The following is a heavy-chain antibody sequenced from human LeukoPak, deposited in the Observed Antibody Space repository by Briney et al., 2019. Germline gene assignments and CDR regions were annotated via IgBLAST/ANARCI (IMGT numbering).Heavy chain of an antibody. V-gene: IGHV1-18*01. CDR2: ISAYNGNT. J-gene: IGHJ4*02. CDR3: ARGNCGGDCYSFDY. CDR1: GYTFTSHG. D-gene: IGHD2-21*02. Sequence: ASVKVSCKASGYTFTSHGIIWVRQAPGQGLEWMAWISAYNGNTNYAQKLQGRVTVTTETSTSIAYMELRSLRSDDTAVYYCARGNCGGDCYSFDYWGQGTLVTVSS.